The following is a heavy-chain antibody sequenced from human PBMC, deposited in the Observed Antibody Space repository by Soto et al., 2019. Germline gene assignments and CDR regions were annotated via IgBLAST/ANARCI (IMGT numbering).Heavy chain of an antibody. V-gene: IGHV3-73*01. D-gene: IGHD1-26*01. Sequence: GGCLRLSCAASGFTLRGSAMHWVRQASGKGLEWVGRIRSKANSYATAYAASVKGRFTISRDDSKNTAYLQMNSLKTEDTAVYYCTTIVGGTPTLFDYWGQGTLVTVSS. J-gene: IGHJ4*02. CDR2: IRSKANSYAT. CDR1: GFTLRGSA. CDR3: TTIVGGTPTLFDY.